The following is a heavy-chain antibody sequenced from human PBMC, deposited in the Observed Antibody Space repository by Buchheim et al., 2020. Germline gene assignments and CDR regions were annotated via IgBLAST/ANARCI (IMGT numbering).Heavy chain of an antibody. V-gene: IGHV4-31*03. D-gene: IGHD3-10*01. Sequence: QVQLQESGPGLVKPSQTLSLTCTVSGGSISSGGYYWSWIRQHPGKGLEWIGYIYYSGSTYYNPSLKSRVTISVDTSKNPFSLKLSSVTAADTAVYYCARGACDWFGEFCNRYNWFDPWGQGTL. CDR2: IYYSGST. CDR3: ARGACDWFGEFCNRYNWFDP. CDR1: GGSISSGGYY. J-gene: IGHJ5*02.